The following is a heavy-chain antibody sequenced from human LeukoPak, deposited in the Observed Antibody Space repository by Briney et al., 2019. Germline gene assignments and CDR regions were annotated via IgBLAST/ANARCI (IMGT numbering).Heavy chain of an antibody. Sequence: ASVKVSCKASGYTFTGYYIHWVRRAPGQGLEWVGWINPFSGVTKYARNFQGRVTMTRDSSISTAYMELSSLRSDDTAVYYCTREGHSTSSFDYWGQGTLVPVSS. CDR3: TREGHSTSSFDY. V-gene: IGHV1-2*02. CDR2: INPFSGVT. D-gene: IGHD6-6*01. CDR1: GYTFTGYY. J-gene: IGHJ4*02.